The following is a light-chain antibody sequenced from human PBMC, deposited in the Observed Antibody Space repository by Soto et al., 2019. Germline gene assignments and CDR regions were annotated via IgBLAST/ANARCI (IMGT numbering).Light chain of an antibody. V-gene: IGKV3-20*01. CDR2: GAS. Sequence: EVVLTQSPATLSVSPGAGATLSCRASQSVGSNLAWYQQKPGQTPRVLIYGASSRATGIPDRFSGSGSGTDFTLTISRLEPEDFAVYYCQQYGSSPKTFGQGTKVDIK. CDR3: QQYGSSPKT. J-gene: IGKJ1*01. CDR1: QSVGSN.